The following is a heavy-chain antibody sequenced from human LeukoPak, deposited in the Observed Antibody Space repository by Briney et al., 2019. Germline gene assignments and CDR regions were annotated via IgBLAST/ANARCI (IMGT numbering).Heavy chain of an antibody. CDR3: ARVGFGELYYYYMDV. V-gene: IGHV4-4*07. CDR1: GGSISSYY. CDR2: IYTSGST. J-gene: IGHJ6*03. Sequence: SETLSLTCTVSGGSISSYYWSWIRQPAGKGLEWIGRIYTSGSTNYNPSLKSRVIMSVDTSKNQFSLKLSSVTAADTAVYYCARVGFGELYYYYMDVWGKGTTVTSP. D-gene: IGHD3-10*01.